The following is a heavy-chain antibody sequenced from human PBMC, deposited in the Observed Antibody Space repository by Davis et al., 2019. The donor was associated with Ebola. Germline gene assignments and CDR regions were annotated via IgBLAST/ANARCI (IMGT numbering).Heavy chain of an antibody. J-gene: IGHJ6*02. CDR3: AREWGSSATYSYYYYGMDV. D-gene: IGHD6-6*01. CDR2: INPSGGST. Sequence: ASVKVSCKASGYTFTSYYMHWVRQAPGQGLEWMGIINPSGGSTSYAQKFQGRVTMTRDTSTSTVYMELSSLRSEDTAVYYCAREWGSSATYSYYYYGMDVWGQGTTVTVSS. CDR1: GYTFTSYY. V-gene: IGHV1-46*01.